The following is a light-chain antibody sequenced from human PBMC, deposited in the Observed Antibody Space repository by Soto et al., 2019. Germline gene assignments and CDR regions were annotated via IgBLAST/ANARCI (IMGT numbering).Light chain of an antibody. J-gene: IGKJ4*01. Sequence: DIQMTQSPSSLSASVGDRVTITCRERQSSSNYLTWYQLKPGKVPKLLIYAASTLQTGFPSRFSGSGSGTDFTITSSSLQPEDAESYYCQQSYSSWATFGGGPKVEIK. V-gene: IGKV1-39*01. CDR3: QQSYSSWAT. CDR2: AAS. CDR1: QSSSNY.